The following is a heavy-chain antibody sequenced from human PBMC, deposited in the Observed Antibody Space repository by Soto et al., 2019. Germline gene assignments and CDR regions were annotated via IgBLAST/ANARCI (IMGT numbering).Heavy chain of an antibody. CDR2: TYYRSTRWYN. D-gene: IGHD1-7*01. CDR3: AGTTSLQWYYMDV. J-gene: IGHJ6*03. V-gene: IGHV6-1*01. CDR1: GDSVSSNSAA. Sequence: LQTLSLTCAISGDSVSSNSAAWNWIRQSPSRGLEWLGRTYYRSTRWYNDYAVSVKSRITVNPDTSKNQFSLHLNSVTPEDTAVYYYAGTTSLQWYYMDVWDKGTTVTVSS.